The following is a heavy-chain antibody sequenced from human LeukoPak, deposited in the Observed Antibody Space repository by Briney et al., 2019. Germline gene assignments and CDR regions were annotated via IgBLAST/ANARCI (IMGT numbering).Heavy chain of an antibody. CDR3: ARDSNDFWTPYSDN. CDR1: GDSITSSY. Sequence: SETLSLTCTVSGDSITSSYWSWIRQPAGKGLEWIGRLYPSGSTNYNSSLKSRVTMSVDTSKNQFSLNLKSVTAADTAMYYCARDSNDFWTPYSDNWGPGSLVTVSS. CDR2: LYPSGST. D-gene: IGHD3-3*01. J-gene: IGHJ4*02. V-gene: IGHV4-4*07.